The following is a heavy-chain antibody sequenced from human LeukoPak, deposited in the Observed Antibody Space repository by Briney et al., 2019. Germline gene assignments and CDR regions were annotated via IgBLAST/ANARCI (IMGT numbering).Heavy chain of an antibody. V-gene: IGHV4-59*10. CDR1: GGSFSGYY. CDR2: IYTSGIT. Sequence: RSSETLSLTCAVYGGSFSGYYWSWIRQPAGKEVEWIGRIYTSGITNYNPSLKSRVTISVDTSKNQFSLNLSSVTAADTAVYFCARGLRDYYYMDVWGKGTTVTISS. CDR3: ARGLRDYYYMDV. J-gene: IGHJ6*03.